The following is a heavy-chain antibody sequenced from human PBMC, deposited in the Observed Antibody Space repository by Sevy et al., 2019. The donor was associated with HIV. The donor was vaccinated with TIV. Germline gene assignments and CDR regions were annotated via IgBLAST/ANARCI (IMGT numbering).Heavy chain of an antibody. CDR2: ISYDGRNK. D-gene: IGHD3-9*01. Sequence: GGSLRLSCAVSGIIFTTSGMHWVRQAPGKGLEWVAVISYDGRNKFYGDSVKGRFTISRENSKNRLFLQMNSLRAEDTAVYYCAKDFTGYNGMDVWGQGTMVTVSS. CDR1: GIIFTTSG. J-gene: IGHJ6*02. V-gene: IGHV3-30*18. CDR3: AKDFTGYNGMDV.